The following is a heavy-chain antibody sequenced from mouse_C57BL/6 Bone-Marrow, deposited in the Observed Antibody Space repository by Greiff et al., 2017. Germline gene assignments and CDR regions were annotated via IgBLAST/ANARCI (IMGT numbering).Heavy chain of an antibody. CDR2: IHPNSGST. J-gene: IGHJ3*01. CDR1: GYTFTSYW. D-gene: IGHD2-3*01. CDR3: ARRGDVYYGRFAY. V-gene: IGHV1-64*01. Sequence: QVQLQQPGAELVKPGASVKLSCKASGYTFTSYWMHWVKQRPGQGLEWIGMIHPNSGSTNYNEKFKSKATLTVDKSSSTAYMQLSSLTSEDSAVYYGARRGDVYYGRFAYWGQGTLVTVSA.